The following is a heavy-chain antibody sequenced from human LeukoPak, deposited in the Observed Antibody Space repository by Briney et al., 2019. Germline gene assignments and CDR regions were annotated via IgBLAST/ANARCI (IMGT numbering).Heavy chain of an antibody. J-gene: IGHJ6*03. D-gene: IGHD1-1*01. Sequence: ASVKLSCKASGYTFTSYDINWVRQATGQGLEWMGWMNPNSGNTGYAQKFEGRVTITRNTSISTAYMELSSLRSEDTAVYYCAREFHAKSLWNADDYYYYMDVWGKGTTVTVSS. CDR2: MNPNSGNT. CDR1: GYTFTSYD. CDR3: AREFHAKSLWNADDYYYYMDV. V-gene: IGHV1-8*03.